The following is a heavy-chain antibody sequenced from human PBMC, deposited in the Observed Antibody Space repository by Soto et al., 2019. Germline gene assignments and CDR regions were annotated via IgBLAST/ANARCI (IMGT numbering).Heavy chain of an antibody. CDR3: ARDPGYCTNGVCPIFDF. CDR2: MYHGGRT. Sequence: SETLSLTCTVSGDSVTNYFWSWMRQPPGKGLEWIGHMYHGGRTNYSPSIKSRVTMSLDSSKNQCSLNLSSVTAADTAVYFCARDPGYCTNGVCPIFDFWGQGVLVTVSS. D-gene: IGHD2-8*01. J-gene: IGHJ4*02. V-gene: IGHV4-59*02. CDR1: GDSVTNYF.